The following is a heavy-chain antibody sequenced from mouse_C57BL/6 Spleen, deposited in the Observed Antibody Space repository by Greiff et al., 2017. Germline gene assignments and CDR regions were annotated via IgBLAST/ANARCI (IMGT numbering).Heavy chain of an antibody. J-gene: IGHJ1*03. CDR2: INPNNGGT. Sequence: EVQLQQSGPELVKPGASVKIPCKASGYTFTDYNMDWVKQSHGKSLEWIGDINPNNGGTIYNQKFKGKATLAVDKSSSTAYMVLRSLTSEDTAVYYWARVRDGYYGYFDVWGTGTTVTVSS. V-gene: IGHV1-18*01. CDR1: GYTFTDYN. D-gene: IGHD2-3*01. CDR3: ARVRDGYYGYFDV.